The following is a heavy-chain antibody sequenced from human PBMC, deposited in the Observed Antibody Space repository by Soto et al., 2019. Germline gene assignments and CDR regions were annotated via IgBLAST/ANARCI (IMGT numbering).Heavy chain of an antibody. J-gene: IGHJ6*02. CDR3: ASPVYGSSWYHHYYYYYYGMDV. CDR1: GFTFSSYA. V-gene: IGHV3-23*01. D-gene: IGHD6-13*01. CDR2: ISGSGGST. Sequence: GGSLRLSCAASGFTFSSYAMSWVRQAPGKGLEWVSAISGSGGSTYYADSVKGRFTISRDNSKNTLYLQMNSLRAEDTAVYYCASPVYGSSWYHHYYYYYYGMDVWGQGTTVTVSS.